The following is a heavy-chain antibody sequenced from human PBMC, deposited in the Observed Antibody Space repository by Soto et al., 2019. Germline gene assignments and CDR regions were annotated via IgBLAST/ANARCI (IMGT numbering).Heavy chain of an antibody. Sequence: PSETLSLTCTVSGGSISSSSYYWGWIRQPPGKGLEWIGSIYYSGSTYYNPSLKSRVTISVDTSKNQFSLKLSSVTAADTAVYYCASLYDILTGTRPVGVDYWGQGTLVTVSS. J-gene: IGHJ4*02. V-gene: IGHV4-39*01. CDR1: GGSISSSSYY. CDR2: IYYSGST. CDR3: ASLYDILTGTRPVGVDY. D-gene: IGHD3-9*01.